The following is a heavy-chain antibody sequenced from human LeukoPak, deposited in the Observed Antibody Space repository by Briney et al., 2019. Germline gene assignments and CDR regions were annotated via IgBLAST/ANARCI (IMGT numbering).Heavy chain of an antibody. D-gene: IGHD5-18*01. CDR1: GFTFSSYA. Sequence: SGGSLRLSCAASGFTFSSYAMSWVRQAPGKGLEWVSAISGSGGSTYYADSVKGRFTISRDNSKNTLYLQMNSLRVEDTAVYYCAKDTVQLGDGYLHYWGQGTLVTVSS. CDR2: ISGSGGST. J-gene: IGHJ4*02. CDR3: AKDTVQLGDGYLHY. V-gene: IGHV3-23*01.